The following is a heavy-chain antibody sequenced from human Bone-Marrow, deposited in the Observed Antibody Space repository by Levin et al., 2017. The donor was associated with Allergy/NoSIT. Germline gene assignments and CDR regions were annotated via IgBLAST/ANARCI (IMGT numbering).Heavy chain of an antibody. J-gene: IGHJ6*02. CDR3: AHSLWNYGMDV. D-gene: IGHD3-10*01. V-gene: IGHV2-5*01. CDR1: GFSLTTSGVG. Sequence: SGPTLVKPTQPLTLTCSFSGFSLTTSGVGVGWIRQSPGKALEWLALIYWNDDKRYSPSLKSRLTITKDTSQNQVILAMTNMDPVDTATYFCAHSLWNYGMDVWGQGTSVTVSS. CDR2: IYWNDDK.